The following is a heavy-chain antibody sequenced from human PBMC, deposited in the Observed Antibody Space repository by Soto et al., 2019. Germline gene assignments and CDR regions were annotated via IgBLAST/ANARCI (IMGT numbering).Heavy chain of an antibody. CDR1: GGTFSSYA. V-gene: IGHV1-69*01. Sequence: SCKASGGTFSSYAISWVRQVPGQGLEWMGGIIPIFGTANYAQKFQGRVTITADESTSTAYMELSSLRSEDTAMYYCARHSPYCSSTSCYGYNWFDPWGQGTLVTVSS. CDR2: IIPIFGTA. CDR3: ARHSPYCSSTSCYGYNWFDP. D-gene: IGHD2-2*01. J-gene: IGHJ5*02.